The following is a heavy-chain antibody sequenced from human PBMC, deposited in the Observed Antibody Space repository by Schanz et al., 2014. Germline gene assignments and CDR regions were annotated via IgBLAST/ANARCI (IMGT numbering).Heavy chain of an antibody. CDR2: ISNDGSIK. V-gene: IGHV3-30-3*01. CDR3: ARDLEGYDGGGGGFDP. D-gene: IGHD2-21*01. Sequence: QVQLLQFGGGVVQPGRSLRLSCAASGFIFSSYAMHWVRQAPGKGLEWVAVISNDGSIKYYADSVEGRFTISRDNSRNTLYLQMNSLRAEDTAVYYCARDLEGYDGGGGGFDPWGQGTLVTVSS. CDR1: GFIFSSYA. J-gene: IGHJ5*02.